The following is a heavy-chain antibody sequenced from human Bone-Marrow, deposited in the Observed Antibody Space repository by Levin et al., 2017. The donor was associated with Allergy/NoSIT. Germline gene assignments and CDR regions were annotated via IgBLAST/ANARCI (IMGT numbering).Heavy chain of an antibody. D-gene: IGHD2-2*01. CDR3: AKEDCSSTSCYRIDY. J-gene: IGHJ4*02. V-gene: IGHV3-23*01. Sequence: GESLKISCAASGFTFSSYAMSLVRQAPGKGLEWVSAISGSGGSTYYADSVKGRFTISRDNSKNTLYLQMNSLRAEDTAVYYCAKEDCSSTSCYRIDYWGQGTLVTVSS. CDR1: GFTFSSYA. CDR2: ISGSGGST.